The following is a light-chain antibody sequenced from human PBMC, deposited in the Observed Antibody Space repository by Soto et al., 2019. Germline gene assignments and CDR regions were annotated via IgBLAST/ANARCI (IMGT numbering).Light chain of an antibody. CDR3: QQYGSSPVT. CDR2: GAS. J-gene: IGKJ3*01. CDR1: QSVSSSY. Sequence: EIVLTQSPGTLSLSPGERATLSCRASQSVSSSYLAWYQQKPGQASRLLIYGASSRATGIPDRFSGSGSGTDFTLTISRLEPEDFAVYYCQQYGSSPVTFGPGPKVDIK. V-gene: IGKV3-20*01.